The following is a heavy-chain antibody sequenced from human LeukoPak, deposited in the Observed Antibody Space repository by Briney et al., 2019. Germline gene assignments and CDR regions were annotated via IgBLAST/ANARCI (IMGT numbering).Heavy chain of an antibody. V-gene: IGHV1-2*02. CDR2: INPNSGGT. J-gene: IGHJ5*02. Sequence: ASVKVSCKASGYTFTSYGISWVRQAPGQGLEWMGWINPNSGGTNYAQKFQGRVTMTRDTSISTAYMELSRLRSDDTAVYYCARGESENNWFDPWGQGTLVTVSS. CDR3: ARGESENNWFDP. CDR1: GYTFTSYG.